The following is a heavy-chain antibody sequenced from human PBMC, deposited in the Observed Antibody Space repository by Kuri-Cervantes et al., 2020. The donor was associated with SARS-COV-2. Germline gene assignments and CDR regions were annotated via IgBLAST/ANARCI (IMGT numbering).Heavy chain of an antibody. D-gene: IGHD7-27*01. V-gene: IGHV1-2*05. CDR3: AREGKAGDGFDP. CDR2: INPNSGGT. CDR1: GYTLTGYY. Sequence: ASVKVSCKASGYTLTGYYMHWVRQAPGQGLEWMGRINPNSGGTNYAQKFQGRVTMTRDTSISTAYMELSRLRSDDTVVYYCAREGKAGDGFDPWGQRTLVTVSS. J-gene: IGHJ5*02.